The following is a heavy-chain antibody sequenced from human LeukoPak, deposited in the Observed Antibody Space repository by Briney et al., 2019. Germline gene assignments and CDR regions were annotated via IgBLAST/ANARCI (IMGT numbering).Heavy chain of an antibody. CDR3: ARGFGDPHGGNFDY. CDR2: INPNSGGT. D-gene: IGHD3-10*01. Sequence: GASVKVSCKASGYTFTGYYMHWVRQAPGQGLEWMGWINPNSGGTNYAQKFQGWVTMTRDTSIGTAYMELSRLRSDDTAVYYCARGFGDPHGGNFDYWGQGTLVTVSS. J-gene: IGHJ4*02. CDR1: GYTFTGYY. V-gene: IGHV1-2*04.